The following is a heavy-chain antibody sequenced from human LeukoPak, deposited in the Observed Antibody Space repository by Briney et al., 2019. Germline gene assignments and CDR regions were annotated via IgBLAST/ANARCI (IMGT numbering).Heavy chain of an antibody. CDR1: GFTFSSYS. D-gene: IGHD2-2*01. Sequence: KPGGSLRLSCAASGFTFSSYSMNWVRQAPGKGLVWVSSISSSSSYIYYADSVKGRFTISRDNAKNSLYLQMNSLRAEDTAVYYCARESGYCSSTSCYNWFDPWGQGTLVTVSS. V-gene: IGHV3-21*01. J-gene: IGHJ5*02. CDR2: ISSSSSYI. CDR3: ARESGYCSSTSCYNWFDP.